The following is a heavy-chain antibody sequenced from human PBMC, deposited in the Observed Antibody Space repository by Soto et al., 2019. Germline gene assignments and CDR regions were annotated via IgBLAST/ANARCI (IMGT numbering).Heavy chain of an antibody. CDR2: IYYSGST. V-gene: IGHV4-39*01. J-gene: IGHJ4*02. CDR1: GGSISSSSYY. CDR3: ARRESYDILTGYYHFDY. Sequence: QLQLQESGPGLVKPSETLSLTCSVSGGSISSSSYYWGWIRQPPGKGLEGIGNIYYSGSTYYNPSLKSRVTISVDTSKNQFSLRLSSVTAADTAVYYCARRESYDILTGYYHFDYWGQGTLVTVSS. D-gene: IGHD3-9*01.